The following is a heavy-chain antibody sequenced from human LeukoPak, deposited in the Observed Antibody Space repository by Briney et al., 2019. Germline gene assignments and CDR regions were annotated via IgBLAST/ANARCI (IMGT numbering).Heavy chain of an antibody. CDR2: VWHDGSSE. Sequence: GGSLRLSCAASGFTVRSYGMHWVRQAPGKGLEWVGIVWHDGSSEYYADPVKGRFTISRDTSKNTLYLQMNSLRVDDTAVYYCARDAAPPGRAEPAFDTLGQGTLVAVSS. CDR1: GFTVRSYG. J-gene: IGHJ4*02. V-gene: IGHV3-33*01. CDR3: ARDAAPPGRAEPAFDT. D-gene: IGHD1-14*01.